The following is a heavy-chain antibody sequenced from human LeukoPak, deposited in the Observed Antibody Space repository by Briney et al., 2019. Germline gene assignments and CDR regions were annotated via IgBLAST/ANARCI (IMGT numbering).Heavy chain of an antibody. CDR3: AGKPRDGYNDGRFDF. CDR2: ISTTGRTT. CDR1: GFTFSTYE. V-gene: IGHV3-48*03. Sequence: PGGSLRLSCAASGFTFSTYEMNRVRQAPEKGLEWVSYISTTGRTTYYADSVQGRFTMSRDNAKNSVYLQMNSLRADDTAVYYCAGKPRDGYNDGRFDFWGQGTLVTVSS. J-gene: IGHJ4*02. D-gene: IGHD5-24*01.